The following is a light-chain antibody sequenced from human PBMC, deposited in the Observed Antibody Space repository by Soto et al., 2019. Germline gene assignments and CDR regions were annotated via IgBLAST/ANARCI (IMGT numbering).Light chain of an antibody. V-gene: IGLV2-14*01. CDR2: DVS. J-gene: IGLJ1*01. Sequence: SALTQPAAVSRSPGQSITISCTGTSSDVGGYNYVSWYQQHPGKAPKLMIYDVSNRPSGVSNRFSGSKSGNTASLTISGLQAEDEADYYCSSYTSSSTLCVFGTGTKVTVL. CDR1: SSDVGGYNY. CDR3: SSYTSSSTLCV.